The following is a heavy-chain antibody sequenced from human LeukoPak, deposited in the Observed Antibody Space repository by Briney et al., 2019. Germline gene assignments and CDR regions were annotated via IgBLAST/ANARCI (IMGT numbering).Heavy chain of an antibody. D-gene: IGHD6-6*01. Sequence: PSETLSLTCTVSGYSISSGYYWGWIRQPPGKGLEWIGSIYHSGSTYYNPSLKSRVTISVDTSKNQFSLKLSSVTAADTAVYYCARARYSSSSPDYWGQGTLVTVSS. CDR2: IYHSGST. CDR3: ARARYSSSSPDY. J-gene: IGHJ4*02. V-gene: IGHV4-38-2*02. CDR1: GYSISSGYY.